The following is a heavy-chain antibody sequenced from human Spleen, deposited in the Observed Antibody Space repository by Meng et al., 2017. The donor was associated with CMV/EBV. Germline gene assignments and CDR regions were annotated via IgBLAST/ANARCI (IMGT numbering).Heavy chain of an antibody. D-gene: IGHD6-19*01. Sequence: GESLKISCAASGFTFSSYSMNWVRQAPGKGLEWVSSISSSSSYIYYADSVKGRFTISRDNAKNSLYLQMNILRAEDTAVYYCARWASSGYYYGMDVWGQGTTVTVSS. CDR3: ARWASSGYYYGMDV. J-gene: IGHJ6*02. V-gene: IGHV3-21*01. CDR1: GFTFSSYS. CDR2: ISSSSSYI.